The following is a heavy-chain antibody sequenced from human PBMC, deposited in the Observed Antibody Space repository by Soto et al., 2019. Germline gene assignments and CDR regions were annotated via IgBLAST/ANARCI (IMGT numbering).Heavy chain of an antibody. CDR3: VRQYSYGSDYYYYGMDV. CDR1: GFTFTRYS. V-gene: IGHV3-21*06. Sequence: PGGSLRLSCAASGFTFTRYSMNWVRQAPGKGLEWVSSISSTTNYIYYGDSMKGRFTISRDNAKNSLYLEMNSLRAEDTAVYYCVRQYSYGSDYYYYGMDVWGQGTTVTVSS. CDR2: ISSTTNYI. J-gene: IGHJ6*02. D-gene: IGHD5-18*01.